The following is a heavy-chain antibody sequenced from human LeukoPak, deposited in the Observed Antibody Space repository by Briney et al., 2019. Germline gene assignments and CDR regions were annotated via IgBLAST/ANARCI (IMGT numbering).Heavy chain of an antibody. Sequence: GSLRLSCAASGFTFSSYGMHWVRQAPGKGLEWVAVIWYDGSNKYYADSVKGRFTISRDDSKNTLYLQMNSLRAEDTAVYYCASNYYDSSGYYVDAFDIWGQGTMVTVSS. D-gene: IGHD3-22*01. V-gene: IGHV3-33*01. CDR1: GFTFSSYG. CDR3: ASNYYDSSGYYVDAFDI. CDR2: IWYDGSNK. J-gene: IGHJ3*02.